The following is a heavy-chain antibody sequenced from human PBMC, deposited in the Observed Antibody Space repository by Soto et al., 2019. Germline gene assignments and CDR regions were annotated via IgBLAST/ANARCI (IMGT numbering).Heavy chain of an antibody. J-gene: IGHJ5*02. CDR3: ARGVHYYDSSGYHL. V-gene: IGHV3-48*03. D-gene: IGHD3-22*01. CDR1: VFTFSSYE. Sequence: PGGSLRLSCAASVFTFSSYEMNWVRQAPGKGLEWVSYISSSGSTIYYADSVKGRFTISRDNAKNSLYLQMNSLRAEDTAVYYCARGVHYYDSSGYHLWGQGTLVTVSS. CDR2: ISSSGSTI.